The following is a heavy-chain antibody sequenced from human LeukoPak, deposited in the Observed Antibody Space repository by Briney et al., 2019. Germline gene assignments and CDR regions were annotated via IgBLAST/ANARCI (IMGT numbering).Heavy chain of an antibody. V-gene: IGHV4-61*01. J-gene: IGHJ3*02. D-gene: IGHD5-18*01. CDR3: AREGDGYSYGYLAFDI. Sequence: SETLSLTCTVSGGSVSSGSYYWSWIRQPPGKGLEWIGYIYYSGSTNYNPSLKSRVTISVDTSKNQFSLKLSSVTAADTAVYYCAREGDGYSYGYLAFDIWGQGTMVTVSS. CDR2: IYYSGST. CDR1: GGSVSSGSYY.